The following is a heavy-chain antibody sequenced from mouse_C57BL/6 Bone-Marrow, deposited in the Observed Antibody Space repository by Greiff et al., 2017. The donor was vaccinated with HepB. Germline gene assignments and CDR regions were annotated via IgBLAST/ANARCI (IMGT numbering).Heavy chain of an antibody. J-gene: IGHJ4*01. CDR2: IYPRSGNT. Sequence: QVQLQQSGAELARPGASVKLSCKASGYTFTSYGISWVKQRTGQGLEWIGEIYPRSGNTYYNEKFKGKATLTADQSSSTAYMELRSLTSEDSAVYFCARSGVWLLTMDYWGQGTSVTVSS. CDR3: ARSGVWLLTMDY. V-gene: IGHV1-81*01. CDR1: GYTFTSYG. D-gene: IGHD2-10*02.